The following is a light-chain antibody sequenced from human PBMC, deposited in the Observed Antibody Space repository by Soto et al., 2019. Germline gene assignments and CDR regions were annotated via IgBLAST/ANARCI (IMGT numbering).Light chain of an antibody. CDR2: DVS. J-gene: IGLJ1*01. V-gene: IGLV2-14*01. CDR1: SGDVGTYNY. Sequence: QSVLTQPASVSGSPGQSITISCTGTSGDVGTYNYVSWYLQHPGKAPKLMIYDVSNRPSGVSNRLSGSKSGNTASLTISGLQAEDEADYYRSSYSSSSTRYVVGTGTKVTVL. CDR3: SSYSSSSTRYV.